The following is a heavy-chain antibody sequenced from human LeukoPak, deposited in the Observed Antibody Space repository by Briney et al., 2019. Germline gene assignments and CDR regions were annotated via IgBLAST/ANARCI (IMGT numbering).Heavy chain of an antibody. J-gene: IGHJ5*02. Sequence: SETLSLTCNVSGASISSYYWSWIRQPPGKGLEWIGYIYYSGSTNYNPSLKSRVTISVDTSKNQFSLKLTSVTAADTAVYYCARGSSLFDPWGQGTLVTVSS. V-gene: IGHV4-59*01. D-gene: IGHD2-15*01. CDR3: ARGSSLFDP. CDR1: GASISSYY. CDR2: IYYSGST.